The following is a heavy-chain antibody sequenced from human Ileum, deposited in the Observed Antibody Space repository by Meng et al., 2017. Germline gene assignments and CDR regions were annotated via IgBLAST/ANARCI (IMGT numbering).Heavy chain of an antibody. Sequence: QLQSQHTGPRQVKPSQTPSSAVAVSGGSVSSNIAAWNWSRQSPLRGLEWLGRTYYRSKWYSEYAVSVKSRISITPDTSKNQFSLQMNSVTPEDTAVYYCASGSGSLDYWGPGTLVTVSS. CDR1: GGSVSSNIAA. CDR3: ASGSGSLDY. J-gene: IGHJ4*02. CDR2: TYYRSKWYS. V-gene: IGHV6-1*01. D-gene: IGHD3-3*01.